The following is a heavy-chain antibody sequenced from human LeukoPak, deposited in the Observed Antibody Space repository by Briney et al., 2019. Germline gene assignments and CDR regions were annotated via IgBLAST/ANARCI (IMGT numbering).Heavy chain of an antibody. Sequence: ASVKVSCKASGYTFTSYDINWVRQATGQGLEWMGWMNPNSGNTGYAQKFQGRVTMTRNTSISTAYMELSSLGSEDTAVYYCARGLYGSGSHDYWGQGTLVTVSS. V-gene: IGHV1-8*01. CDR1: GYTFTSYD. CDR2: MNPNSGNT. CDR3: ARGLYGSGSHDY. D-gene: IGHD3-10*01. J-gene: IGHJ4*02.